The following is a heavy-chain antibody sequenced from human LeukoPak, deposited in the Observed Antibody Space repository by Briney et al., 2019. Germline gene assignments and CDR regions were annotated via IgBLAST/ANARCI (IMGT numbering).Heavy chain of an antibody. V-gene: IGHV3-30*18. J-gene: IGHJ4*02. CDR2: ISYDGSNK. CDR1: GFTFSSYG. D-gene: IGHD3-3*01. Sequence: PGGSLRLSCAASGFTFSSYGMHWVRQAPGKGLEWVAVISYDGSNKYYADSVKGRFTLSRDNSKNPLYLQMHSLRAEDPAVYYCAKDFAWYWGQGTLVTVSS. CDR3: AKDFAWY.